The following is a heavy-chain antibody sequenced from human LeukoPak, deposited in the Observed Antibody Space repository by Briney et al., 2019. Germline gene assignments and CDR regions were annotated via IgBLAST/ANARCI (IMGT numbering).Heavy chain of an antibody. Sequence: SETLSLTCTVSGGSISTYYWSWVRQPAGEGLEWIGHVYTSGSTYNPSLKSRVTMSVDTSKNQFSLKLNSVTAADTAVYYCARWHYSSGLDYWGQGILVTLSS. CDR3: ARWHYSSGLDY. J-gene: IGHJ4*02. V-gene: IGHV4-4*07. CDR1: GGSISTYY. D-gene: IGHD6-19*01. CDR2: VYTSGST.